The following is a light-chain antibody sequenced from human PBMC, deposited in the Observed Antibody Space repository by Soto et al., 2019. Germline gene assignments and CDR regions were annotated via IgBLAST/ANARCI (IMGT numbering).Light chain of an antibody. Sequence: DIQMTQSPSSLSASVGDRVTITCRASQSISSYLNWYQQKPGKAPKLLIYAASSLQSGVPSRFSGSGSGTKFTLTISSLQPEDFATYYCQQLNSYPLTFGGGTKVDIK. CDR3: QQLNSYPLT. CDR1: QSISSY. CDR2: AAS. J-gene: IGKJ4*01. V-gene: IGKV1-9*01.